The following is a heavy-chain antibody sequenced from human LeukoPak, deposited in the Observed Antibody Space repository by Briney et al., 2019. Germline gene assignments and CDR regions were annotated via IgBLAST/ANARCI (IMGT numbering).Heavy chain of an antibody. CDR2: ISSNGGST. CDR1: GFIFSNYA. CDR3: ARGNYYESSGYNFDY. V-gene: IGHV3-64*01. D-gene: IGHD3-22*01. J-gene: IGHJ4*02. Sequence: GGPLRLSCAPSGFIFSNYAMHWARQAPGKGLEYFSAISSNGGSTYYANSVKGRFTISRDNSKNTLYLQMGSLRAEDMAVYYCARGNYYESSGYNFDYWGQGTLVTVSS.